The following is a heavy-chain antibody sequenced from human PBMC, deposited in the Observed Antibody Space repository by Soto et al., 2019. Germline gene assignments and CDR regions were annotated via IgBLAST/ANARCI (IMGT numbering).Heavy chain of an antibody. J-gene: IGHJ4*02. V-gene: IGHV3-11*04. CDR1: GGSISSGGYY. CDR3: ARENDGNAFDF. CDR2: INGRGTSI. D-gene: IGHD1-1*01. Sequence: LSLTCTVSGGSISSGGYYWSWVRQAPGKGLEWISYINGRGTSIKYEDSVKGRFTISRDNAWTSVYLQMDSLRDEDTAIYYCARENDGNAFDFWGPGVLVTVSS.